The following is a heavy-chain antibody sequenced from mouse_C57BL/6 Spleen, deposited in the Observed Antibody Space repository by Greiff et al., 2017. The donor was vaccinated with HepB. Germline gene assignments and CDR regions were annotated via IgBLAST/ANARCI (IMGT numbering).Heavy chain of an antibody. CDR3: ARDRKDAMDY. Sequence: EVQVVESEGGLVQPGSSMKLSCTASGFTFSDYYMAWVRQVPEKGLEWVANINYDGSSTYYLDSLKSRFIISRDNAKNILYLQMSSLKSEDTATYYCARDRKDAMDYWGQGTSVTVSS. CDR1: GFTFSDYY. V-gene: IGHV5-16*01. CDR2: INYDGSST. J-gene: IGHJ4*01.